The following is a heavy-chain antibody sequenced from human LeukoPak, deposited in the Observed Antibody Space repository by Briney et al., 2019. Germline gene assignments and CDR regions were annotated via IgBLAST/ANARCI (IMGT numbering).Heavy chain of an antibody. CDR3: ARQYYDILTGFYIHFDY. CDR1: GYSFTSYW. V-gene: IGHV5-51*01. J-gene: IGHJ4*02. Sequence: GESLKISCKGSGYSFTSYWIGWVRQMPGKGLEWMEIIYPGDSDTRYSPSFQGQVTISVDKSISTAYLQWSSLKASDTAIYYCARQYYDILTGFYIHFDYWGQGTLATVSS. CDR2: IYPGDSDT. D-gene: IGHD3-9*01.